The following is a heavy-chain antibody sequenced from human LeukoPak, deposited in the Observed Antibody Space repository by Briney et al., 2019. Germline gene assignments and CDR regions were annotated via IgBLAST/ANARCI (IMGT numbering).Heavy chain of an antibody. D-gene: IGHD3-3*01. CDR2: ISGRSSGSTSII. J-gene: IGHJ4*02. CDR3: ARDFWSGYYTED. V-gene: IGHV3-48*04. Sequence: GGSLRLSCEFSGIIFSTYAMNWVRQAPGKGLEWISYISGRSSGSTSIIHYADSVKGRFTISRDNAKNSLHLQMDSLSAEDTAVYYCARDFWSGYYTEDWGQGALVIVSS. CDR1: GIIFSTYA.